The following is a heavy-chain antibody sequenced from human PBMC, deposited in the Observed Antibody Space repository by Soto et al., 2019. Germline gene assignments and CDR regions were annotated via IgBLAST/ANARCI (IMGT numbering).Heavy chain of an antibody. V-gene: IGHV3-74*01. CDR3: ARDQGYCSGGSCYVAGY. J-gene: IGHJ4*02. CDR2: INSAGSST. D-gene: IGHD2-15*01. CDR1: GFTFSSYW. Sequence: EVQLVESGGGLVQPGGSQRLSCAASGFTFSSYWMHWVRQAPGKGVWWVSRINSAGSSTSYADSVKGRFTISRDNAKNTLYLQMHSLRAEDTAVYYGARDQGYCSGGSCYVAGYWGQGTLVTVSS.